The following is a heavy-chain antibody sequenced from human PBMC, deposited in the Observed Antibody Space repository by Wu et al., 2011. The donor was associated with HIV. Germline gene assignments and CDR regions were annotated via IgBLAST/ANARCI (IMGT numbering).Heavy chain of an antibody. CDR2: IIPIFGTT. CDR1: GGTFRSYG. V-gene: IGHV1-69*14. D-gene: IGHD5-12*01. Sequence: QVQLVQSGAEVKKPGSSVKVSCKASGGTFRSYGISWVRQAPGQGLEWMGGIIPIFGTTNYAQKFQGRVTITADKSTSTAYMELSSLRSEDTAVYYCARASGYNFLRLYYGMDVWAKGPRSASP. J-gene: IGHJ6*02. CDR3: ARASGYNFLRLYYGMDV.